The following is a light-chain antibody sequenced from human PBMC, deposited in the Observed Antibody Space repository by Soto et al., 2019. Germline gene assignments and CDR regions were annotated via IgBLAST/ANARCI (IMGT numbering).Light chain of an antibody. V-gene: IGKV3-20*01. CDR1: QSVKNNY. CDR3: QQYGNTPT. CDR2: GTS. Sequence: EIVLTQSPGTLSLSPGERATLSCRASQSVKNNYVAWYQQQPGQSPRLLIFGTSMRATVIPDRFSGSGSGTDLTLSINRLQPEDFAVYSWQQYGNTPTFGQGTRLEIK. J-gene: IGKJ5*01.